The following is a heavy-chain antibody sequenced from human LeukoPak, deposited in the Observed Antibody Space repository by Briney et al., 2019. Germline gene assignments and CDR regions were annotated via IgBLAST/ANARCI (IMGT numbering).Heavy chain of an antibody. V-gene: IGHV4-34*01. CDR1: GGSFSGYY. J-gene: IGHJ4*02. D-gene: IGHD4-23*01. CDR2: INHSGST. CDR3: ARTSYGGTDFDY. Sequence: KPSETLSLTCAVYGGSFSGYYWSWIRQPPGKGLEWIGEINHSGSTNYNPSLKGRVTISVDTSKNQFSLKLSSVTAADTAVYYCARTSYGGTDFDYWGQGTLVTVSS.